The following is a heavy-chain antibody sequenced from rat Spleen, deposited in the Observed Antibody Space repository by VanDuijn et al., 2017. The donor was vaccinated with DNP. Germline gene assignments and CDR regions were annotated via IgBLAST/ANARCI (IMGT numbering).Heavy chain of an antibody. CDR3: ATSTGISLYAMDA. V-gene: IGHV5-19*01. D-gene: IGHD1-9*01. CDR1: GLTFSKYG. Sequence: EVQLVESGGGLLQPGRSLRLSCAASGLTFSKYGMHWIRQAPTKGLAWVASITSSGDNTYYRNSVKGRFTISRDSAKSTLFLQMDSLRSEDTATYYCATSTGISLYAMDAWGQGTSVTVSS. CDR2: ITSSGDNT. J-gene: IGHJ4*01.